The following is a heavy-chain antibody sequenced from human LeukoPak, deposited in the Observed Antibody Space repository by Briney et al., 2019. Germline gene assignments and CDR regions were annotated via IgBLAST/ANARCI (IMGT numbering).Heavy chain of an antibody. J-gene: IGHJ4*02. D-gene: IGHD3-10*01. CDR3: AKVSPPWGYGSGSYYNLVLDY. CDR2: ISGSGGST. Sequence: GGSQRLSCAASGFTFSIFGMNWVRQAPGKGLEWVSAISGSGGSTYYADSVKGRFTISRDNSKNTLYLQMNSLRAEDTAVYYCAKVSPPWGYGSGSYYNLVLDYWGQGTLVTVSS. V-gene: IGHV3-23*01. CDR1: GFTFSIFG.